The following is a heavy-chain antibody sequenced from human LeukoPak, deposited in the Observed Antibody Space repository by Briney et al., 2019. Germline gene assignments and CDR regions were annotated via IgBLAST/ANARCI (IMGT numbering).Heavy chain of an antibody. Sequence: PSETLSLTCAVYGGSFSGYYWSWIRQPPEKGLEWIGEINHSGSTNYNPSLKSRVTISVDTSKNQFSLKLSSVTAADTAVYYCASTPIVVVPAAIGFDYWGQGTLVTVSS. CDR3: ASTPIVVVPAAIGFDY. V-gene: IGHV4-34*01. J-gene: IGHJ4*02. D-gene: IGHD2-2*02. CDR1: GGSFSGYY. CDR2: INHSGST.